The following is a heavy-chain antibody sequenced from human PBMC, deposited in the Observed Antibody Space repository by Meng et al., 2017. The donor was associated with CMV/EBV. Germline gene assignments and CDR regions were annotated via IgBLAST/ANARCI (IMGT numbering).Heavy chain of an antibody. J-gene: IGHJ5*02. Sequence: SETLSLTCTVSGGSISSSSYYWGGILQPPGKGLEWIGSIYYNGSTYYNPSLKSRVTISVDTSKNQFSLKLSSVTAADTAVYYCSRAGGLRFLECLSVWFDPWGQGTLVTVSS. CDR1: GGSISSSSYY. CDR3: SRAGGLRFLECLSVWFDP. D-gene: IGHD3-3*01. V-gene: IGHV4-39*07. CDR2: IYYNGST.